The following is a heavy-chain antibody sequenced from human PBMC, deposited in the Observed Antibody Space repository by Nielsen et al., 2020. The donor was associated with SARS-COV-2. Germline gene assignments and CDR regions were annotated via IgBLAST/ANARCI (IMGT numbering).Heavy chain of an antibody. CDR1: GDSISSRAYY. V-gene: IGHV4-30-4*01. D-gene: IGHD3-3*01. Sequence: SETLSLTCNVSGDSISSRAYYWSWIRQPPGKGLEWIGYIYYSGSTYYNPSLKSRVTISVDTSKNQFSLKLSSVTAADTALYYCARERVGGITIFGVVTRYGMDVWGQGTTVTVSS. CDR3: ARERVGGITIFGVVTRYGMDV. J-gene: IGHJ6*02. CDR2: IYYSGST.